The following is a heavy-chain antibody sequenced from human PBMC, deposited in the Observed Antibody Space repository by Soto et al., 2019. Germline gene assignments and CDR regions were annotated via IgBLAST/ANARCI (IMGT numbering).Heavy chain of an antibody. J-gene: IGHJ6*02. Sequence: PGGSLRLSCSASGFTFSSYAMHWVRQAPGKGLEYVSAISSNGGSTYYADSVKGRFTISRDNSKNTLYLQMSSLRAEDTAVYYCVKGDTAMVTSYYYGMDVWGQGTTVTVSS. V-gene: IGHV3-64D*08. CDR3: VKGDTAMVTSYYYGMDV. CDR1: GFTFSSYA. CDR2: ISSNGGST. D-gene: IGHD5-18*01.